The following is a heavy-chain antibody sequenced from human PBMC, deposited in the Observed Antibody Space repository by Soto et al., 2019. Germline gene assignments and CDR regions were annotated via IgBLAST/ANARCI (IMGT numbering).Heavy chain of an antibody. Sequence: EVQLLESGGGLVQPGGSLRLSCAASGFTFSSYAMSWVRQAPGKGLEWVSAISGSGGSTYYADSVKGRFTISRDNSKNTLYLKMNSLRAEDTAVYYCANDFWSGYYKSYGDYWGQGTLVTVSS. CDR3: ANDFWSGYYKSYGDY. V-gene: IGHV3-23*01. D-gene: IGHD3-3*01. J-gene: IGHJ4*02. CDR2: ISGSGGST. CDR1: GFTFSSYA.